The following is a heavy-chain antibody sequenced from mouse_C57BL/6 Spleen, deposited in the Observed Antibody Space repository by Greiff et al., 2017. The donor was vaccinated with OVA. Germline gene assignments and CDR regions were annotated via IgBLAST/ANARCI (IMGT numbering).Heavy chain of an antibody. CDR3: ARSGDYDGWYFDV. CDR2: INPSTGGT. V-gene: IGHV1-42*01. J-gene: IGHJ1*03. Sequence: EVQLQQSGPELVKPGASVKISCKASGYSFTGYYMNWVKQSPEKSLEWIGEINPSTGGTTYNQKFKAKATLTVDKSSSTAYMQLKSLTSEDSAVYYCARSGDYDGWYFDVWGTGTTVTVSS. CDR1: GYSFTGYY. D-gene: IGHD2-4*01.